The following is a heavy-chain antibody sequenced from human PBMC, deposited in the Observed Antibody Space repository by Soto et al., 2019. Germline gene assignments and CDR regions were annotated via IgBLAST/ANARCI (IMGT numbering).Heavy chain of an antibody. Sequence: KVSCKASGGTFSSYAISWVRQAPGQGLEWMGGIIPIFGTANYAQKFQGRVTITADESTSTAYMELSSLRVEDTAVYYCARDDVLCDGGRCYGIPLDVWGKGTTVTVSS. CDR3: ARDDVLCDGGRCYGIPLDV. J-gene: IGHJ6*04. CDR1: GGTFSSYA. CDR2: IIPIFGTA. D-gene: IGHD2-15*01. V-gene: IGHV1-69*01.